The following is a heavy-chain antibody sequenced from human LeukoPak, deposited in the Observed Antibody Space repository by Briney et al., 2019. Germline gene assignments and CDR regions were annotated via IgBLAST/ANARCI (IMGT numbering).Heavy chain of an antibody. J-gene: IGHJ4*02. CDR3: ARDRAMDY. Sequence: ASVKVSCKASGGTFSSYAISWVRQAPEQGLEWMGRINPNSGGTDYAQKFQGRVTMTRDTSINTAYMELSRLRSDDTAVYYCARDRAMDYWGQGTLVTVSS. V-gene: IGHV1-2*06. CDR2: INPNSGGT. CDR1: GGTFSSYA.